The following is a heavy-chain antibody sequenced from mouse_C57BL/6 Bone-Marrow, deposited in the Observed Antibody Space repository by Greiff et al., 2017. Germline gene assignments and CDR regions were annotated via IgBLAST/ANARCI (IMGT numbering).Heavy chain of an antibody. CDR1: GYTFTSYW. J-gene: IGHJ3*01. CDR2: IDPENGDT. CDR3: TSIAY. V-gene: IGHV14-4*01. Sequence: VQLQQPGAELVMPGASVKLSCKASGYTFTSYWMHWVKQRPEQGLEWIGWIDPENGDTEYASKFQGKTTITVDTSSNTAYLQLSSLTSEDTSVYYCTSIAYWGEGTLVTVSA.